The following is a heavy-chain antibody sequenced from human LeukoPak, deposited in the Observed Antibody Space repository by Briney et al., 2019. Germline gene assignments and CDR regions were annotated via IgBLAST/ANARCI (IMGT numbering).Heavy chain of an antibody. CDR3: AKDKWSGAYGSGEYGMDV. V-gene: IGHV3-30*18. CDR2: ISYDGSNK. J-gene: IGHJ6*02. D-gene: IGHD3-10*01. CDR1: GFTFSSYG. Sequence: PGGSLRLSCAASGFTFSSYGMHWVRQAPGKGLEWVAVISYDGSNKYYADSVKGRFTISRDNSKNTLYLQMNSLRAGDTAVYYCAKDKWSGAYGSGEYGMDVWGQGTTVTVSS.